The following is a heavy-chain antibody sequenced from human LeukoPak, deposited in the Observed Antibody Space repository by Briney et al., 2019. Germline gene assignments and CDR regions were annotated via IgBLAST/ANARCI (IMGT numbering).Heavy chain of an antibody. V-gene: IGHV4-59*02. J-gene: IGHJ6*03. CDR2: ITYSGSA. CDR1: GGSVNSSF. CDR3: ARVPYSDRIEFYYMDV. Sequence: SETLSLTCSVSGGSVNSSFWSWIRQSPGKPLEWIAYITYSGSANYKPSLKSRVTISLDTSKNQVSLRLTSVTAADTAVYYCARVPYSDRIEFYYMDVWGKGTTVTVSS. D-gene: IGHD6-13*01.